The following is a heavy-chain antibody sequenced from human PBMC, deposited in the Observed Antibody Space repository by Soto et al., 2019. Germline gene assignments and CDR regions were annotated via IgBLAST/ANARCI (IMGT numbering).Heavy chain of an antibody. CDR2: IIPILGIA. CDR1: GGTFSSYT. Sequence: QVQLVQSGAEVKKPGSSVKVSCKASGGTFSSYTISWVRQAPGQGLEWMGRIIPILGIANYAQKFQGRVTITADKSTSTAYMELSSLRSEDTAVYYCARDFIAAAGRTFDYWGQGTLVTVSS. CDR3: ARDFIAAAGRTFDY. D-gene: IGHD6-13*01. J-gene: IGHJ4*02. V-gene: IGHV1-69*08.